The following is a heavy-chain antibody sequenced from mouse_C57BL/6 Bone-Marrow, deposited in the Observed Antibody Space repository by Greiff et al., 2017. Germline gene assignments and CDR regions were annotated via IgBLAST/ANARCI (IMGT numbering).Heavy chain of an antibody. CDR2: IDPEDGDT. D-gene: IGHD1-1*01. Sequence: DVQLVESGAELVRPGASVKLSCTASGFTFKDYYMHWVKQRPEQGLEWIGRIDPEDGDTEYAPKFQGKATMTADTSSNTAYLQLSSLTSEDTAVYYCTSPISTTEYFDYWGQGTTLTVSS. J-gene: IGHJ2*01. V-gene: IGHV14-1*01. CDR3: TSPISTTEYFDY. CDR1: GFTFKDYY.